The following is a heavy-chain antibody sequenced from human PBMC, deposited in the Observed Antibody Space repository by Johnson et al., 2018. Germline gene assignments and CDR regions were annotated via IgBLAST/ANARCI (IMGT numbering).Heavy chain of an antibody. CDR3: ASGLNKAWLQLQFAFDI. D-gene: IGHD5-24*01. V-gene: IGHV3-53*01. Sequence: VQLVESGGGLIQPGGSLRLSCAASGFTVSSNYMSWVRQAPGKGLEWVSVIYSGGSTYYADSVKGRFTISRDNSKNTLYLQMNSLRAEDKAVYYCASGLNKAWLQLQFAFDIWGQGTMVTVSS. CDR1: GFTVSSNY. J-gene: IGHJ3*02. CDR2: IYSGGST.